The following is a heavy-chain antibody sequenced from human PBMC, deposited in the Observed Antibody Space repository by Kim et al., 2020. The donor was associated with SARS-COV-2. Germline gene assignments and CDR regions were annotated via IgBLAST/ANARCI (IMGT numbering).Heavy chain of an antibody. Sequence: SETLSLTCGVSGASITNHYWSWIRQPPGKGLEWIGNVNHSGSTSYNPSLKSRVTMSVETSKRQFSLQLTSVTAADTAVYYCAREGYFAGGSFCFDQWGQGTPVTVSS. V-gene: IGHV4-59*11. CDR1: GASITNHY. D-gene: IGHD2-8*02. CDR3: AREGYFAGGSFCFDQ. J-gene: IGHJ5*02. CDR2: VNHSGST.